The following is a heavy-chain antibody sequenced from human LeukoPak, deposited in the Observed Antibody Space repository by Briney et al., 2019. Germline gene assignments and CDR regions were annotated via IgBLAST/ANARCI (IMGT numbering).Heavy chain of an antibody. CDR1: GFTFSSYS. Sequence: GGSLRPSCAASGFTFSSYSMNWVRQAPGKGLEWVSSISSSSSYIYYADSVKGRFTISRDNAKNSLYLQMNSLRAEDTAVYYCARDKVSTGRIAVAGTGEFDYWGQGTLVTVSS. V-gene: IGHV3-21*01. CDR2: ISSSSSYI. J-gene: IGHJ4*02. D-gene: IGHD6-19*01. CDR3: ARDKVSTGRIAVAGTGEFDY.